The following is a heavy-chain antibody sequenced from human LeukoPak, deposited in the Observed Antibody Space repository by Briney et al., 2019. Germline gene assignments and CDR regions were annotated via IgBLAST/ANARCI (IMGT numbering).Heavy chain of an antibody. CDR2: INPSGGST. J-gene: IGHJ4*02. Sequence: ASVKVSCKASGYTFTSYYMHWVRQAPGQGLEWMGIINPSGGSTSYAQKFQGRVTMTRDTSTSTAYMELSSLRSEDTAVYYCAREGEPYYYDSSGYFCYWGQGTLVTVSS. CDR1: GYTFTSYY. V-gene: IGHV1-46*01. CDR3: AREGEPYYYDSSGYFCY. D-gene: IGHD3-22*01.